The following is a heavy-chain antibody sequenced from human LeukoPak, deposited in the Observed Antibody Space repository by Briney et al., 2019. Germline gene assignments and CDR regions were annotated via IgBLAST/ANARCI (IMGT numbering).Heavy chain of an antibody. D-gene: IGHD2-2*01. V-gene: IGHV1-18*01. Sequence: ASGKVSCKAAGYTFSNYGINWVRQAPGQGLEWMGWINTYNGKTNYAQKFQGRVTMTTDTSTSTAYMELRSLKSDDTAVYYCAREYCSSTSCYGVGFGKRSDWLVSWFDPWGQGTLVTVSS. CDR2: INTYNGKT. CDR1: GYTFSNYG. J-gene: IGHJ5*02. CDR3: AREYCSSTSCYGVGFGKRSDWLVSWFDP.